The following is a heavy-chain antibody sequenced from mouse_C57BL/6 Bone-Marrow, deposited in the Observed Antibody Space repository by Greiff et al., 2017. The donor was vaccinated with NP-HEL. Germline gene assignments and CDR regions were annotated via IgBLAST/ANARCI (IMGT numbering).Heavy chain of an antibody. CDR1: GYTFTSYW. Sequence: VQLQQPGAELVRPGSSVKLSCKASGYTFTSYWMHWVKQRPIQGLEWIGNIDPSDSETHYNQKFKDKATLTVDKSSSTAYMQLSSLTSEDSAVYYWARDDGYYVGYFDYWGQGTTLPVSS. J-gene: IGHJ2*01. CDR3: ARDDGYYVGYFDY. D-gene: IGHD2-3*01. V-gene: IGHV1-52*01. CDR2: IDPSDSET.